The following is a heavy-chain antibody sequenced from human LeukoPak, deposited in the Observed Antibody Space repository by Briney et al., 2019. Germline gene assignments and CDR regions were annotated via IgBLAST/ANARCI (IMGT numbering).Heavy chain of an antibody. J-gene: IGHJ4*02. CDR1: GFTFDDYA. D-gene: IGHD1-26*01. V-gene: IGHV3-43D*04. CDR3: AKDFSREGVGATFDY. CDR2: ISWDGGNT. Sequence: PGGSLRLSCAASGFTFDDYAMHWVRQAPGKGLEWVSLISWDGGNTYYADSVKGRLTISRDNSKNSLYLQMNSLRAQDTVLYYCAKDFSREGVGATFDYWGQGTLVTVSS.